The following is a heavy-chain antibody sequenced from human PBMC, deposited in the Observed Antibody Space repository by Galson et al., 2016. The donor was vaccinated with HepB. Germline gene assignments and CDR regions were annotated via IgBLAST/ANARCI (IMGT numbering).Heavy chain of an antibody. D-gene: IGHD3-10*01. Sequence: SVKVSCKASGGTFSNYAISWVRQAPGQGLEWMGGIIPVFGTANYPQKFQGRVTITADESTTIAYMERSSLRTEDTAVYYCARGGGRGPIDFWGRGTLVTVSS. CDR2: IIPVFGTA. CDR3: ARGGGRGPIDF. J-gene: IGHJ4*02. CDR1: GGTFSNYA. V-gene: IGHV1-69*13.